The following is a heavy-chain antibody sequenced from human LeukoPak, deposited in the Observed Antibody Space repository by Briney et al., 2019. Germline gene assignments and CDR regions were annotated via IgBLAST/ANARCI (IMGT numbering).Heavy chain of an antibody. CDR2: INHSGST. D-gene: IGHD3-10*01. CDR3: ARALRYYYGSGCSDC. Sequence: SETLSLTCAVYGGSFSGYYWSWIRQPPGKGLEWIGEINHSGSTNYNPSLKSRVTISVDTSKNQFSLKLSSVTAADTAVYYCARALRYYYGSGCSDCWGQGTLVTVSS. CDR1: GGSFSGYY. J-gene: IGHJ4*02. V-gene: IGHV4-34*01.